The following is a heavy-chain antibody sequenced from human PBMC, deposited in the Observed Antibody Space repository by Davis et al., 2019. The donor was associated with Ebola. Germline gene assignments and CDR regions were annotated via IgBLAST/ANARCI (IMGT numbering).Heavy chain of an antibody. D-gene: IGHD3-22*01. CDR1: GGSVSGSVSDYY. V-gene: IGHV4-61*08. CDR2: IYYSGST. Sequence: MPSETLSLTCTVSGGSVSGSVSDYYWSWIRQPPGKGLEWIGYIYYSGSTNYNPSLKSRVTISVDTSKNQFSLKLSSVTAADTAVYYCATNPYYYDSSGYYRANWFDPWGQGTLVTVSS. CDR3: ATNPYYYDSSGYYRANWFDP. J-gene: IGHJ5*02.